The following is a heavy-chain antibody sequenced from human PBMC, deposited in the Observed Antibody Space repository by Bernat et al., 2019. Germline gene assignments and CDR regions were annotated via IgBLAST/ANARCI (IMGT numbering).Heavy chain of an antibody. J-gene: IGHJ4*02. D-gene: IGHD3-16*01. CDR3: AKVGGGVDY. CDR1: GFTFDDYA. V-gene: IGHV3-9*01. CDR2: ISWNSGSI. Sequence: EVQLVESGGGLVQPGGSLRLSCAASGFTFDDYAMHWVRQAPGKGLEWVSGISWNSGSIGYADSVKGRFTISRDNAKNSLYLQMNSLRAEDTALYYCAKVGGGVDYWGQGTLVTVSS.